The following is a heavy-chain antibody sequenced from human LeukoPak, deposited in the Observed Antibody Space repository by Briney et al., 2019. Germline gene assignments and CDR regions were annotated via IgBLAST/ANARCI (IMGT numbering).Heavy chain of an antibody. CDR2: MSDVGIT. CDR1: GDSISSTTYW. V-gene: IGHV4-39*01. CDR3: TRLPLDYSLDH. J-gene: IGHJ4*02. Sequence: SETLSLTCTVSGDSISSTTYWWGWIRQSPGKGLEWIGSMSDVGITSYNPSLKSRATISVDTSKNQFSLMLSSVTAADTAVYYCTRLPLDYSLDHWGQGTPVSVSS. D-gene: IGHD4-11*01.